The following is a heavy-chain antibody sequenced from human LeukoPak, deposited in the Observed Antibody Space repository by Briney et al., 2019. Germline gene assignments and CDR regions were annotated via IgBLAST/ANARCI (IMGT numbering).Heavy chain of an antibody. D-gene: IGHD6-13*01. V-gene: IGHV1-69*04. CDR1: GGTFSSYA. J-gene: IGHJ4*02. Sequence: GASVKVSCKASGGTFSSYAISWVRQAPGQGLEWMGRIIPILGIANYAQKFQGRVTITADKSTSTAYMELSSLRSEDTAVYYCARSSDIAAAVFDYWGQGTLVTVSS. CDR3: ARSSDIAAAVFDY. CDR2: IIPILGIA.